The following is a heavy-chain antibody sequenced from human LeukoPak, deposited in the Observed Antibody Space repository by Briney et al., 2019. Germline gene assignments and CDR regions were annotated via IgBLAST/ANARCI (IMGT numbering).Heavy chain of an antibody. CDR1: GFSFSSYW. Sequence: GGSLRLSCAASGFSFSSYWMHWVRQAPGKGLVWVSRIKSDGISTTYADSVKGRFTISRDNAKNTLYLQMNSLRAEDTAVYYCVRDRYYGMDVWGQGTTVTV. CDR2: IKSDGIST. J-gene: IGHJ6*02. V-gene: IGHV3-74*01. CDR3: VRDRYYGMDV.